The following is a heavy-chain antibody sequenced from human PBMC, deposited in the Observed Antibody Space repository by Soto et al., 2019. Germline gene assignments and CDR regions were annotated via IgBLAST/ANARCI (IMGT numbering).Heavy chain of an antibody. CDR3: ASRNTRYCSSTSCLMMDV. CDR1: GFTFSSYS. CDR2: ISSSSSYI. Sequence: EVQLVESGGGLVKPGGSLRLSCAASGFTFSSYSMNWVRQAPGKGREWVSSISSSSSYIYYADSVKGRFTISRDNAKNSLYLQMNSLRAEDTAVYYCASRNTRYCSSTSCLMMDVWGQGTTVTVSS. V-gene: IGHV3-21*01. D-gene: IGHD2-2*01. J-gene: IGHJ6*02.